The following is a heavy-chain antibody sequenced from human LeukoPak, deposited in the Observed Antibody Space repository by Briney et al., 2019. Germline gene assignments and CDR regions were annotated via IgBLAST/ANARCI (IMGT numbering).Heavy chain of an antibody. J-gene: IGHJ3*02. CDR3: VSLSRSSMPDAFDI. V-gene: IGHV3-48*01. CDR1: GFTFSSYS. Sequence: PGGSLRLSCAASGFTFSSYSMNWVRQAPGKGLEWVSYISSSSSTIYYADSVEGRFTISRDNAKNSLYLQMNSLRAEDTAVYYCVSLSRSSMPDAFDIWGQGTMVTVSS. D-gene: IGHD2-2*01. CDR2: ISSSSSTI.